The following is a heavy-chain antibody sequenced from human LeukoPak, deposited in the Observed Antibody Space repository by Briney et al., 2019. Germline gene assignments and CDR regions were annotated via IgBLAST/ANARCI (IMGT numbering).Heavy chain of an antibody. CDR1: GGSISSSSYY. D-gene: IGHD5-18*01. Sequence: SETLSLTCTVSGGSISSSSYYWGWIRQPPGKGLEWIGSIYYSGSTYYNPSLKSRVTISVDTSKNQFSLKLSSVTAADTAVYYCARDSPDTAMVWAYWGQGTLVTVSS. CDR2: IYYSGST. V-gene: IGHV4-39*07. CDR3: ARDSPDTAMVWAY. J-gene: IGHJ4*02.